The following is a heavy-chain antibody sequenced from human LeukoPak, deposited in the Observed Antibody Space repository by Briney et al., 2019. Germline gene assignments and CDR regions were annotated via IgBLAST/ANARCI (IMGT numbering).Heavy chain of an antibody. CDR2: INPNSGGT. CDR1: GYTFTGYY. V-gene: IGHV1-2*02. CDR3: ARVGRKYQLHWFDP. D-gene: IGHD2-2*01. Sequence: VASVKVSCKASGYTFTGYYMHWVRQAPGQGLEWMGWINPNSGGTNYAQKFQGRVTMTRDTSISTAYMELSRLRSDDTAVYYCARVGRKYQLHWFDPWGQGTLVTVSS. J-gene: IGHJ5*02.